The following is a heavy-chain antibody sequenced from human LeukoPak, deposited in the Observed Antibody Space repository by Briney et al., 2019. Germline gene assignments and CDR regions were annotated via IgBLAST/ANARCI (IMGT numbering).Heavy chain of an antibody. CDR2: ISYSGST. D-gene: IGHD3-10*01. J-gene: IGHJ6*03. Sequence: SETLSLTCTVSGGSISSYFWSWIRQPPGKGLEWIGYISYSGSTNYSPSLKSRVTISVDTSKNQFSLKLSSVTAADTAVYSCARAAGDSPPYYYYMDVWGKGTTVTVSS. CDR3: ARAAGDSPPYYYYMDV. CDR1: GGSISSYF. V-gene: IGHV4-59*01.